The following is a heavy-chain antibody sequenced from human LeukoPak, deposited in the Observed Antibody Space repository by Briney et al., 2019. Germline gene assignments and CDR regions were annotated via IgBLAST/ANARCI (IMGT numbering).Heavy chain of an antibody. V-gene: IGHV1-69*04. D-gene: IGHD3-22*01. CDR2: IIPILGIA. Sequence: SVKVSCKASGGTFSSYAISWVRQAPGQGLEWMGRIIPILGIANYAQKFQGRVTITADKSTSTAYMELSSLRSEDTAVYYCAREYYDSSEPFDYWGQGTLVTVSS. J-gene: IGHJ4*02. CDR3: AREYYDSSEPFDY. CDR1: GGTFSSYA.